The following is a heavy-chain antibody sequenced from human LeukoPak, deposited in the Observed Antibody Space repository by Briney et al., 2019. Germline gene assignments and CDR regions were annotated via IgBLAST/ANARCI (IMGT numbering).Heavy chain of an antibody. CDR1: GFTFISFA. D-gene: IGHD6-19*01. J-gene: IGHJ4*02. Sequence: GGSLRLSCAASGFTFISFAMSWVRQAPGKGLEWVSAISGSGGSTYSADSVKGRFTISRDNSKNTLYLQMNSLRAEDTAVYYCAKGGSSGWYKKNFDYWGQGTLVTVSS. CDR2: ISGSGGST. CDR3: AKGGSSGWYKKNFDY. V-gene: IGHV3-23*01.